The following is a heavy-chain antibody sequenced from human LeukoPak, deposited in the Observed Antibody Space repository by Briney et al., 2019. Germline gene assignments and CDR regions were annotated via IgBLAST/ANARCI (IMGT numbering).Heavy chain of an antibody. CDR1: GGSIDRSSHY. J-gene: IGHJ6*02. CDR3: VRHVDGPTYYYFYGLDV. D-gene: IGHD3-9*01. V-gene: IGHV4-39*01. CDR2: LYYSESA. Sequence: SETLSLTCTVSGGSIDRSSHYWGWIRQAPGKGLEWIVSLYYSESAYYNPSLESRVTVSVDTSKNQFFLKLSSVTAADTAVYYCVRHVDGPTYYYFYGLDVWGRGTTVTVSS.